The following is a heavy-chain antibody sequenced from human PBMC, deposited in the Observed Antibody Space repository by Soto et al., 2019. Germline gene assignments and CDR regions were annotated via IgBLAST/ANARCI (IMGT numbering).Heavy chain of an antibody. CDR1: GYTFTSYA. CDR2: INAGNGNT. D-gene: IGHD1-26*01. J-gene: IGHJ3*02. Sequence: ASVKVSCKASGYTFTSYAMHWVRQAPGQRLEWMGWINAGNGNTKYSQKFQGRVTITRDTSASTAYMELSSLRSEDTAVYYCERGATHDAFDIWGQGTMVTVSS. CDR3: ERGATHDAFDI. V-gene: IGHV1-3*01.